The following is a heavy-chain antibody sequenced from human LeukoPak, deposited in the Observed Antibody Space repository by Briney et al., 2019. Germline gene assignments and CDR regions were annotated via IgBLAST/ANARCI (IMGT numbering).Heavy chain of an antibody. D-gene: IGHD2-2*02. V-gene: IGHV4-39*01. CDR3: ARHPPGYCSSTSCYTGMGNFDY. Sequence: SETLSLTCTVSGGSISSSSCYWGWIRQPPGKGLEWIGSIYYSGGTYYNPSLKSRVTISVDTSKNQFSLKLSSVTAADTAVYYCARHPPGYCSSTSCYTGMGNFDYWGQGTLVTVSS. J-gene: IGHJ4*02. CDR2: IYYSGGT. CDR1: GGSISSSSCY.